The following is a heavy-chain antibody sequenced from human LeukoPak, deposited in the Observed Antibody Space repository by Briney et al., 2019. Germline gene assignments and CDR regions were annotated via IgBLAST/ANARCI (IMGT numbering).Heavy chain of an antibody. J-gene: IGHJ4*02. V-gene: IGHV4-39*01. D-gene: IGHD6-25*01. CDR2: IYFSGKT. Sequence: SETLSLTCTVSGGSISSIIYYWGWIRQPPGKGLECIGSIYFSGKTYYNPSLKSRITVSVDTSQNQFSLKLSSVTAADTAVYYCARHENARSSSGLEYWGQGTLVTVSS. CDR3: ARHENARSSSGLEY. CDR1: GGSISSIIYY.